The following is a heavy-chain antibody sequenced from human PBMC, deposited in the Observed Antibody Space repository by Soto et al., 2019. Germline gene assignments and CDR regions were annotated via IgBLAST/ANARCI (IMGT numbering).Heavy chain of an antibody. V-gene: IGHV3-33*06. Sequence: QVQLVESGGGVVQPGRSLRLSCAASGFTFSSFAMHWVRQAPGKGLEWVAVIWYDGSNQEYADSVKGRFTISRDNSKNTLYLPMNSLRDEDTAVYHCAKAGAYCSGGSCYGHNWLDPWGQGTLVTVSS. D-gene: IGHD2-15*01. CDR3: AKAGAYCSGGSCYGHNWLDP. CDR2: IWYDGSNQ. J-gene: IGHJ5*02. CDR1: GFTFSSFA.